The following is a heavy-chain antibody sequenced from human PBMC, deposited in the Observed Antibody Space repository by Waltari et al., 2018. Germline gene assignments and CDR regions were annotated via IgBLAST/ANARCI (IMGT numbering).Heavy chain of an antibody. D-gene: IGHD1-1*01. CDR3: ARDDATTGHLDS. CDR1: GCTLSDHT. CDR2: IIAIFGKA. V-gene: IGHV1-69*08. J-gene: IGHJ4*02. Sequence: QVQMAQSGAEVKKPGSSVKVSCKTSGCTLSDHTINWVRQAAGQGLEWMGRIIAIFGKAKYAKKFEGRVKSTEEKSTHTAYMEVSGLTSEDTALYYCARDDATTGHLDSWGQGTPVTISS.